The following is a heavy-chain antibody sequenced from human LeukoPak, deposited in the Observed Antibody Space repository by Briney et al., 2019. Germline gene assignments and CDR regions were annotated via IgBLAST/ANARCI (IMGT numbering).Heavy chain of an antibody. CDR3: ARGEAAPYGDYYYGMDV. V-gene: IGHV4-34*01. D-gene: IGHD4-17*01. J-gene: IGHJ6*02. CDR2: INHSGST. Sequence: SETLSLTCAVYGGSFSGYYWSWIRQPPGKGLEWIGEINHSGSTNYNPSLKSRVTISVGTSKNQFSLKLSSVTAADTAVYYCARGEAAPYGDYYYGMDVWGQGTTVTVSS. CDR1: GGSFSGYY.